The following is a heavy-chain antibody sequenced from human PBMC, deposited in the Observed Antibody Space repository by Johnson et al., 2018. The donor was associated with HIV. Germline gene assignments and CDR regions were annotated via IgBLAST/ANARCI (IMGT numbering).Heavy chain of an antibody. J-gene: IGHJ3*02. D-gene: IGHD1-26*01. V-gene: IGHV3-30*04. CDR2: ISYDGSNK. Sequence: QVQLVESGGVVVQPGRSLRLSCAASGFTFSSYAMHWVRQAPGKGLEWVAVISYDGSNKYYADSVKGRFTISRDNSKNTLYLQMNSLRAEDTAVYYCARDAPDSGSYHAFDIWGQGTMVTVSS. CDR3: ARDAPDSGSYHAFDI. CDR1: GFTFSSYA.